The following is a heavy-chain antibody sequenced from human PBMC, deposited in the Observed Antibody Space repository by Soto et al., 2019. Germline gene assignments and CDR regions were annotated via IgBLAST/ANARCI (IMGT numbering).Heavy chain of an antibody. CDR3: AKDQKRHIVVVVAATLVTGMDV. V-gene: IGHV3-23*01. CDR1: GFTFSSYA. J-gene: IGHJ6*02. D-gene: IGHD2-15*01. Sequence: PGGSLRLSCAASGFTFSSYAMSWVRHAPGKGLEWVSAISGSGGSTYYADSVKGRFTISRDNSKNTLYLQMNSLRAEDTAVYYCAKDQKRHIVVVVAATLVTGMDVWGQGTTVTVSS. CDR2: ISGSGGST.